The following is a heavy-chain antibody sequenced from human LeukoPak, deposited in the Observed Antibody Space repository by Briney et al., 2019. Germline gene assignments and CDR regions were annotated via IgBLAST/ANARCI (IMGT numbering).Heavy chain of an antibody. J-gene: IGHJ5*02. CDR3: AKDWSGNYTWSDH. D-gene: IGHD3-3*01. CDR2: IRYDGSNK. Sequence: PGGSLRLSCAAWGFTFRSYGMHGVREARGEGGEGVAFIRYDGSNKYYADSVRGRFTISRGNSKNILFLQMNSLRAADTAVYYCAKDWSGNYTWSDHWGQGTLVTVSS. V-gene: IGHV3-30*02. CDR1: GFTFRSYG.